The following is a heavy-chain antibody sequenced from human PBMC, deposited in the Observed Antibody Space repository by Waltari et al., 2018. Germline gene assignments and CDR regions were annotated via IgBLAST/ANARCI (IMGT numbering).Heavy chain of an antibody. CDR1: GYPTSRGHY. CDR3: ASDSGFDAYDS. D-gene: IGHD1-26*01. CDR2: IYHSGST. V-gene: IGHV4-38-2*02. Sequence: QVRLQESGPGLVKPSETLSLVCTVSGYPTSRGHYWGWIRQPPGKGLEWLGSIYHSGSTYFNPSLMSRVTMSVDTSKNQFSLKLSSVTAADTAIYFCASDSGFDAYDSWGQGTLVTVSS. J-gene: IGHJ5*01.